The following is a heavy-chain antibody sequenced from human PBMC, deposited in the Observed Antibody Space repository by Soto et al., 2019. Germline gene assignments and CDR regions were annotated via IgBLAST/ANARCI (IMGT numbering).Heavy chain of an antibody. J-gene: IGHJ3*01. V-gene: IGHV3-48*02. CDR2: ISNSGSVI. Sequence: EVHLVESGGNLVQAGGSLRLSCAASGFSFISYSMSWVRQAPGKGLEWVSYISNSGSVIHDADSVKGRFTISRDNAKNSLSLQMNSLRDEDTALYYCVRVFASNTFDLWGHGTVVTVSS. CDR1: GFSFISYS. D-gene: IGHD3-3*01. CDR3: VRVFASNTFDL.